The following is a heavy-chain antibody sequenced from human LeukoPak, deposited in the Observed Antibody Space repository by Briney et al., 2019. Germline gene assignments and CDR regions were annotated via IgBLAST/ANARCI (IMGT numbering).Heavy chain of an antibody. CDR1: GYTCTSYA. D-gene: IGHD4-17*01. V-gene: IGHV1-3*01. J-gene: IGHJ6*02. CDR3: ARSYTVTADYYYYGMDV. Sequence: ASVKVSCKASGYTCTSYAMHWVRQAPGQRLEWMGWINAGNGNTKYSQKFQGRVTITRDTSASTAYMELSSLRSEDTAVYYCARSYTVTADYYYYGMDVWGQGTTVTVS. CDR2: INAGNGNT.